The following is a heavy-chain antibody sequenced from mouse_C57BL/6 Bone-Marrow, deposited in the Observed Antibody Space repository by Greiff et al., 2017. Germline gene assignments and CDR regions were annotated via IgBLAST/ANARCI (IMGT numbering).Heavy chain of an antibody. Sequence: VQLQQSGPELVKPGASVTISCKASGYSFTGYYMNWVKQSPEKSLEWIGEINPSTGGTTYNQKFKAKATLTVDKSSSTAYMQLKSLTSEDSAVYYCARSSPDYYGSSYRYYFDYWGQGTTLTVSS. J-gene: IGHJ2*01. V-gene: IGHV1-42*01. CDR3: ARSSPDYYGSSYRYYFDY. D-gene: IGHD1-1*01. CDR2: INPSTGGT. CDR1: GYSFTGYY.